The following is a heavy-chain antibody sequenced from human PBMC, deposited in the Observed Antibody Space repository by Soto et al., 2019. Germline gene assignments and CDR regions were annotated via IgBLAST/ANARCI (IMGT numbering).Heavy chain of an antibody. J-gene: IGHJ4*02. V-gene: IGHV4-59*08. CDR3: ARHRYSGYDLGYYFDY. CDR2: IYYSGST. D-gene: IGHD5-12*01. CDR1: GGSISSYY. Sequence: PSETLSLTCTVSGGSISSYYWSWIRQPPGKGLEWIGYIYYSGSTNYNPSLKSRVTISVDTSKNQFSLKLSSVTAADTAVYYCARHRYSGYDLGYYFDYWGLGTLVNVSS.